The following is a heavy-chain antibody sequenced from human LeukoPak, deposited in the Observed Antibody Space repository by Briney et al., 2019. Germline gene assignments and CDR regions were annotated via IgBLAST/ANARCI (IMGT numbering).Heavy chain of an antibody. J-gene: IGHJ4*02. D-gene: IGHD5-12*01. Sequence: RGSLRLSCAASGFTFSSYAMHWVRQAPGKGLEYVSAISSNGGSTYYANSVKGRFTISRDNSKNTLYLQMNSLRAENTAVYYCAKAAVATDWGQGTLVTVSS. CDR2: ISSNGGST. V-gene: IGHV3-64*01. CDR3: AKAAVATD. CDR1: GFTFSSYA.